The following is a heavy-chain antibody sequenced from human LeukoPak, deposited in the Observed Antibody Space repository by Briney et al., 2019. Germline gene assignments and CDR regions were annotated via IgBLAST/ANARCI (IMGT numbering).Heavy chain of an antibody. V-gene: IGHV4-31*03. J-gene: IGHJ4*02. D-gene: IGHD1-26*01. CDR3: ARVRVGADQYYFDN. Sequence: SETLSLTCTVSGGSISSGGYYWSWIRQHPGKGLEWIGYIYYSGSTYYNPSLKSRVTISVDTSKNQFSLKLSSVTAADTAVYYCARVRVGADQYYFDNWGQGTLVTVSS. CDR2: IYYSGST. CDR1: GGSISSGGYY.